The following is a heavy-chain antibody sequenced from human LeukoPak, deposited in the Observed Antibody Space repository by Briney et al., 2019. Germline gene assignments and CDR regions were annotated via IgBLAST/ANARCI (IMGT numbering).Heavy chain of an antibody. V-gene: IGHV3-30-3*01. D-gene: IGHD2-2*01. CDR1: GFTFSSYA. CDR2: ISYDGSKK. Sequence: GGSLRLSCAASGFTFSSYARHWVRQAPGKGLEGGAVISYDGSKKYYADSGKGRFTISRDNSKNTLYLQMNSLRAEDTAVYSCARDSNQLHGGYFDYWGQGTLVTVSS. J-gene: IGHJ4*02. CDR3: ARDSNQLHGGYFDY.